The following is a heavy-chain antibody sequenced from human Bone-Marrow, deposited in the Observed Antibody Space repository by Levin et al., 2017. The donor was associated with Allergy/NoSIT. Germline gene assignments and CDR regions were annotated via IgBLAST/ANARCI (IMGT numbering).Heavy chain of an antibody. V-gene: IGHV4-31*03. CDR1: GGSINSGGYY. D-gene: IGHD3-10*01. Sequence: SQTLSLTCTVSGGSINSGGYYWSWIRQHPGKGLEWIGYIYYSGSTYYNPSLKSRVTISVDTSKNQFSLKLSSVTAADTAVYYCARVRLGTYSGSYNWFDPWGQGTLVTVSS. J-gene: IGHJ5*02. CDR3: ARVRLGTYSGSYNWFDP. CDR2: IYYSGST.